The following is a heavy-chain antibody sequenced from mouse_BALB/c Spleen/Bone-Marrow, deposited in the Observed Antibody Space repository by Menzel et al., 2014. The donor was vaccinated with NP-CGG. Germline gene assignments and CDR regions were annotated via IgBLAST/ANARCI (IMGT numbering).Heavy chain of an antibody. CDR1: GYTFTDYA. CDR3: ARDLDY. CDR2: ISTYYGDA. V-gene: IGHV1S137*01. Sequence: VQLQQSGAELVRPGVSVKISCKGSGYTFTDYAVHWAKQSHAKSLEWIGVISTYYGDATYNQKFKGKATMTVDKSSSTAYMELARLTSEESAIYYCARDLDYWGQGTTLTVSS. J-gene: IGHJ2*01.